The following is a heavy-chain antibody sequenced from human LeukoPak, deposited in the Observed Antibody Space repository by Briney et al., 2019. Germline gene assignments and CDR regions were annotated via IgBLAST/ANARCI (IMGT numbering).Heavy chain of an antibody. Sequence: GGSLRLSCAASGFTFSSYGMSWVCQAPGKGVEWVSAISGSGGSTYYADSVKGRFTISRDNSKNTLYLQMNSLRAEDTAVYYCARVLRYCSGGNCYSGGLGYMDVWGKGTTVTISS. J-gene: IGHJ6*03. CDR1: GFTFSSYG. CDR3: ARVLRYCSGGNCYSGGLGYMDV. CDR2: ISGSGGST. D-gene: IGHD2-15*01. V-gene: IGHV3-23*01.